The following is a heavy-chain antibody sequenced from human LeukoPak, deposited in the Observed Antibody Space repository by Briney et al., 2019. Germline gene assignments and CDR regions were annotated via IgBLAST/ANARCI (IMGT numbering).Heavy chain of an antibody. CDR3: ARGYVGPLPRNYYYYGMDV. Sequence: SETLSLTCAVYGGSFSGYYWSWIRQPPGKGLEWIGEINHSGSTNYNPSLKSRVTISVDTSKNQFSLKLSSVTAADTAVYYCARGYVGPLPRNYYYYGMDVWGKGATVTVSS. J-gene: IGHJ6*04. CDR2: INHSGST. V-gene: IGHV4-34*01. CDR1: GGSFSGYY. D-gene: IGHD1-26*01.